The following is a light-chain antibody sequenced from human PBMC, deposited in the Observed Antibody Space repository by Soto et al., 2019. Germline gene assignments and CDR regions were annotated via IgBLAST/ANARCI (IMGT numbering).Light chain of an antibody. V-gene: IGLV1-47*01. CDR2: KND. CDR1: TSNIGSNR. J-gene: IGLJ7*01. Sequence: QSRLNQPPSTSLTPGQRVIISCSGGTSNIGSNRVQWYQQLPRTAPKLLIYKNDNRPSGVPDRFSGSKSGTSASLAISDLRSEDEGHYYCATWDDRLSSVLFGGGTQLTV. CDR3: ATWDDRLSSVL.